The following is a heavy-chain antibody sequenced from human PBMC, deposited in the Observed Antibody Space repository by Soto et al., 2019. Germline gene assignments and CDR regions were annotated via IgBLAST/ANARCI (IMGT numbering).Heavy chain of an antibody. D-gene: IGHD3-9*01. CDR2: INAGNGNT. V-gene: IGHV1-3*01. CDR3: ARAYDYDILTGYQGAGY. Sequence: ASVKVSCKASGYTFTSYAMHWVRQAPGQRLEWMGWINAGNGNTKYSQKFQGRVTITRDTSASTAYMELSSLRSEDTAVYYCARAYDYDILTGYQGAGYWGQGTLVTVSS. J-gene: IGHJ4*02. CDR1: GYTFTSYA.